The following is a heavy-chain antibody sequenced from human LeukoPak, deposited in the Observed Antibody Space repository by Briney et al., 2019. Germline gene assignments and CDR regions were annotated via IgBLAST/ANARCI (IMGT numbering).Heavy chain of an antibody. J-gene: IGHJ4*02. CDR3: ASFLGFGELFSY. CDR2: IYYSGST. Sequence: PSETLSLTCTVSGGSISSYYWSWIRQPPGKGLEWIGYIYYSGSTNYNPSLKSRVTISVDTSKNQFSLKLSSVTAEDTAVYYCASFLGFGELFSYWGQGTLVTVSS. CDR1: GGSISSYY. V-gene: IGHV4-59*01. D-gene: IGHD3-10*01.